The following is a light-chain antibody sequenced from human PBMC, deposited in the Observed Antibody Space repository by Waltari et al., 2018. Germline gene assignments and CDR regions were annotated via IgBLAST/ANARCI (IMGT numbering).Light chain of an antibody. CDR3: CSYAGSWV. CDR2: YVT. J-gene: IGLJ3*02. V-gene: IGLV2-11*01. CDR1: GSDVGDFKF. Sequence: QSALTQPRPVSGSPGQSVTISCTGIGSDVGDFKFVSWYQQHPGKAPKLVIYYVTQRPSGVPDRFSGSRSGYSASLTVSGLQGEDEADYYCCSYAGSWVFGGGTKLTVL.